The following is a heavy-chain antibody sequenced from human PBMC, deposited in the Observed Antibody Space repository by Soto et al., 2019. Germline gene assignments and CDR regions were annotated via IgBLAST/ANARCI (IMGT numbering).Heavy chain of an antibody. V-gene: IGHV5-51*01. CDR1: VDSFTTFW. J-gene: IGHJ3*02. CDR3: ASDSHCDGGNCPMGGFDM. CDR2: IYPGNSNT. D-gene: IGHD2-15*01. Sequence: GEALKISCQGSVDSFTTFWVSWLRHIPVKVLEWVGIIYPGNSNTMYSPSFQGQVTISADTALSTTYLQWDTLKPSDTAIYFCASDSHCDGGNCPMGGFDMWGQGTMVTVSS.